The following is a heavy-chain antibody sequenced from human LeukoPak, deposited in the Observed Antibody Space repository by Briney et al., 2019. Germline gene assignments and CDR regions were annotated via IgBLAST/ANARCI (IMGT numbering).Heavy chain of an antibody. CDR3: ARGGSVFAYFFDY. CDR2: ISRSGGTT. Sequence: GGSLRLSRAPSGFLFSNYAMACAPLTPGEGLEWGSAISRSGGTTYYKDSVKRRFTISRDSATNTLYLQLSSLRAGDTAIYYCARGGSVFAYFFDYWGQGTLVTVSS. V-gene: IGHV3-23*01. CDR1: GFLFSNYA. J-gene: IGHJ4*02. D-gene: IGHD3-10*01.